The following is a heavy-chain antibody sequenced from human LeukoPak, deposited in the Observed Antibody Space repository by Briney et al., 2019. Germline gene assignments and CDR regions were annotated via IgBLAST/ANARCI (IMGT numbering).Heavy chain of an antibody. CDR1: GGSISSYY. CDR2: IHYSGST. V-gene: IGHV4-59*01. Sequence: PSETLSLTCTVSGGSISSYYWSWIRQPPGKGLEWIGYIHYSGSTNYHPSLKSRVTISVDTSKNQLPLKLSSGTAADTALYYCARAMPFDPWGQGTLVTVSS. J-gene: IGHJ5*02. D-gene: IGHD2-2*01. CDR3: ARAMPFDP.